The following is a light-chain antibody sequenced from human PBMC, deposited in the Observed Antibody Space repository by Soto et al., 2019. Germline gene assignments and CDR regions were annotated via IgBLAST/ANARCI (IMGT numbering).Light chain of an antibody. CDR3: QQANSFPIT. CDR1: QSISRW. Sequence: IQMTQSPSTLSASVGDIVTITCRARQSISRWLAWYQQKPGKAPKLLIYAASSLQSGVPSRFSGSGSGTDFTLTISSLQPEDFATYYCQQANSFPITFGQGTRLEIK. V-gene: IGKV1-12*01. J-gene: IGKJ5*01. CDR2: AAS.